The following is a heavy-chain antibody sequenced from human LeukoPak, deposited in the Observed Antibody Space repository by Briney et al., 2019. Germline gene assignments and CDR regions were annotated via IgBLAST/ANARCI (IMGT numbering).Heavy chain of an antibody. Sequence: GRSLRLSCAASGFTFSSYAMHWVRQAPGKGLEWVAVISYDGSNKYYADSVEGRFTISRDNSKNTLYLQVNSLRAEDTAVYYCARDNGYNVGYLDYWGQGTLVAVSS. CDR2: ISYDGSNK. D-gene: IGHD5-24*01. V-gene: IGHV3-30-3*01. CDR1: GFTFSSYA. CDR3: ARDNGYNVGYLDY. J-gene: IGHJ4*02.